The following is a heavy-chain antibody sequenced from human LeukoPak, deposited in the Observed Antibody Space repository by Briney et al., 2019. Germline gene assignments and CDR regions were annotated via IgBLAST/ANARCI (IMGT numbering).Heavy chain of an antibody. J-gene: IGHJ4*02. Sequence: PSETLSLTCTVSGGSISSSNYYWGWTRQPPGTGLEWIGSIYYSGYTYYNPSVESRVTISVDTSKNQFSLKLSSVTAADTAVYYCAKHYMGSYDNRGLDYWGQGSLVTVSS. CDR3: AKHYMGSYDNRGLDY. CDR2: IYYSGYT. CDR1: GGSISSSNYY. V-gene: IGHV4-39*01. D-gene: IGHD3-10*01.